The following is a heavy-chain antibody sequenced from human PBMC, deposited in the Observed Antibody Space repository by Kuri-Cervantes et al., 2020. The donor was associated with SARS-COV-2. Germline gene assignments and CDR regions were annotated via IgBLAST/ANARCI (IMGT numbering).Heavy chain of an antibody. D-gene: IGHD2-21*01. CDR2: INHSGST. J-gene: IGHJ4*02. Sequence: SETLSLTCAVYGGSFSGYYWSWIRQPPGKGLEWIGEINHSGSTNYNPSPKSRVTISVDTSKNQFSLKLSSVTAADTAVYYCARAFCGGDCSYFDYWGQGTLVTVSS. V-gene: IGHV4-34*01. CDR1: GGSFSGYY. CDR3: ARAFCGGDCSYFDY.